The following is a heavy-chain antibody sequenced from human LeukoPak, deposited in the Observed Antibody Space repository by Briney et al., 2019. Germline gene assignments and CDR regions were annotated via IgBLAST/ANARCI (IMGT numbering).Heavy chain of an antibody. CDR1: IFTFSSYG. Sequence: SGGSLRLSCAASIFTFSSYGMHWVRQAPGKGLEWVAVIWYDGSNKYYADSVKGRFTISRDNSKNTLYLQMNSLRAEDTAVYYCARDRHLYDYIWGSYRELDYWGQGTLVTVSS. CDR2: IWYDGSNK. V-gene: IGHV3-33*01. J-gene: IGHJ4*02. CDR3: ARDRHLYDYIWGSYRELDY. D-gene: IGHD3-16*02.